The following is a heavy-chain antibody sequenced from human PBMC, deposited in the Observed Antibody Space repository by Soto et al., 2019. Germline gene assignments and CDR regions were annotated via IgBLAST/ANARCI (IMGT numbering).Heavy chain of an antibody. J-gene: IGHJ4*02. CDR1: GFTFSDYY. Sequence: GGSLRLSCGASGFTFSDYYMSWIRQAPGKGLEWVSYISTNSDYTDFADSVKGRFTISRDNAKNSVYLQMNSLRAEDTAVYFCARVLRGVIMYFDYWGQGTQVTVSS. CDR3: ARVLRGVIMYFDY. D-gene: IGHD3-10*01. V-gene: IGHV3-11*05. CDR2: ISTNSDYT.